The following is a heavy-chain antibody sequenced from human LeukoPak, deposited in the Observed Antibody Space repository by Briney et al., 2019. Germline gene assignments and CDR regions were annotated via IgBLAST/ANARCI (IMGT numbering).Heavy chain of an antibody. J-gene: IGHJ4*02. D-gene: IGHD3-22*01. CDR1: GFTFNDYY. Sequence: PGGSLRLSCEASGFTFNDYYMSWIRQAPGKGLEWVSFITSSGTTKYYADSVRGRFTFSRDNAKNSLYLYMNSLRDDDTAVYYCAIQMTMIVVVPYFDYWGQGALVTVSA. CDR3: AIQMTMIVVVPYFDY. CDR2: ITSSGTTK. V-gene: IGHV3-11*04.